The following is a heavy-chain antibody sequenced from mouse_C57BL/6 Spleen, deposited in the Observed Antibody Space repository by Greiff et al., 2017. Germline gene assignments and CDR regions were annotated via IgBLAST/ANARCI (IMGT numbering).Heavy chain of an antibody. Sequence: EVMLVESGGGLVQSGRSLRLSCATSGFTFSDFYMEWVRQAPGKGLEWIAASRNKANDYTTEYSASVKGRFIVSRDTSQSILYLQMNALRAEDTAIYYCARGSYDAMDYWGQGTSVTVSS. J-gene: IGHJ4*01. CDR2: SRNKANDYTT. CDR3: ARGSYDAMDY. CDR1: GFTFSDFY. V-gene: IGHV7-1*01.